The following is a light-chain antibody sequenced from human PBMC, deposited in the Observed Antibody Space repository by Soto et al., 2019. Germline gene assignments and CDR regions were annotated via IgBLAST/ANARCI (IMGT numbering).Light chain of an antibody. J-gene: IGLJ1*01. V-gene: IGLV1-44*01. CDR2: TNY. CDR1: SSNIRSNP. CDR3: ATWDDSLDGYG. Sequence: QSVLTQPPSASGTPGQRVTISGSGSSSNIRSNPVDWYQQLPGTAPKLLLNTNYQRPSGVPDRFSASKTGTSVSLAISGLQSEDVADYYCATWDDSLDGYGFATGTKVTVL.